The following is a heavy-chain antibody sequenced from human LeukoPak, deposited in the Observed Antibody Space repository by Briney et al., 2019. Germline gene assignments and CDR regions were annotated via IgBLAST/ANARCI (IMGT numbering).Heavy chain of an antibody. V-gene: IGHV3-11*01. CDR1: GFTFSDYY. CDR3: ARVTGYCSSTSCYRGYFDY. J-gene: IGHJ4*02. CDR2: ISSSGSTI. D-gene: IGHD2-2*02. Sequence: GGSLRLSCAASGFTFSDYYMSWIRQAPGKGLEWVSYISSSGSTIYYADSVKGRFTISRDNAKNSLYLQMNSQRAEDTAVYYCARVTGYCSSTSCYRGYFDYWGQGTLVTVSS.